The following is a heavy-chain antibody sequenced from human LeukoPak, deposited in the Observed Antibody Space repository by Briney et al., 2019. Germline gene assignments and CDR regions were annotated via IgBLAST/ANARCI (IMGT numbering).Heavy chain of an antibody. CDR2: IIPIFGTA. CDR3: ARDPTSDGWFNP. Sequence: SVKVSCKASGGTFSSYAISWVRQAPGQGLEWMGGIIPIFGTANYAQKFQGRVTITTDESTSTAYMELSSLRSEDTAVYYCARDPTSDGWFNPWGQGTLVTVSS. J-gene: IGHJ5*02. V-gene: IGHV1-69*05. CDR1: GGTFSSYA. D-gene: IGHD3-16*01.